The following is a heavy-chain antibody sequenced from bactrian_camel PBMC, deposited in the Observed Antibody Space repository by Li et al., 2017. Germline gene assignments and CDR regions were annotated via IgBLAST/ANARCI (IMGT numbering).Heavy chain of an antibody. CDR2: TITRSFSP. J-gene: IGHJ4*01. Sequence: HVQLVESGGGLVQPGGSLRLSCAASGFTFSYYWMYWVRQAPGKEPEWIATITRSFSPRYAVSVSGRFTISRDNAKNTTYLQMNSLRAQDTALYYCATLIGSWLYGYWGQGTQVTVS. CDR3: ATLIGSWLYGY. V-gene: IGHV3S1*01. CDR1: GFTFSYYW. D-gene: IGHD6*01.